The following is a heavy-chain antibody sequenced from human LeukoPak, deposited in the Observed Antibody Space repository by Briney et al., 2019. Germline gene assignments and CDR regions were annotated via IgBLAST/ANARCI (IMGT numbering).Heavy chain of an antibody. Sequence: GASVKVSCKASGYTFTSYYMHWVRRAPGQGLEWMGIINPSGGSTSYAQKFQGRVTMTRDTSTSTVYMELSSLRSEDTAVYYCARENRQQPFDYWGQGTLVTVSS. V-gene: IGHV1-46*01. CDR2: INPSGGST. J-gene: IGHJ4*02. D-gene: IGHD6-13*01. CDR3: ARENRQQPFDY. CDR1: GYTFTSYY.